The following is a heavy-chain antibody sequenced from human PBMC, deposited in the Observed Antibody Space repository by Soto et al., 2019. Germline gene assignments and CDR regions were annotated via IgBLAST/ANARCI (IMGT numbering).Heavy chain of an antibody. CDR3: ARVGSTSAAGVLDY. D-gene: IGHD6-13*01. Sequence: GGSLRLSCADSGFSFSDFYMSWIRQAPGKGLEWISYISSSGSHTPYADSVKGRFTISRDNAKNSVYLQMNSLRAEDTAVYYCARVGSTSAAGVLDYWGLGTLVTVSS. J-gene: IGHJ4*02. CDR1: GFSFSDFY. V-gene: IGHV3-11*06. CDR2: ISSSGSHT.